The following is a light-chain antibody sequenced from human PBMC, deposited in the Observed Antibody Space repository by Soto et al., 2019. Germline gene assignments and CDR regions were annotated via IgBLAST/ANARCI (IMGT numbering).Light chain of an antibody. CDR2: EAS. CDR1: SSDVGGYDY. J-gene: IGLJ1*01. CDR3: SSYSISTAYL. Sequence: QSALTQPASVSGSPGQSFTISCTGTSSDVGGYDYVSWYQLHPGKAPKLMVFEASNRPSGVSYRFSDSKSGNAASLTVSGLQAEDEAYYFCSSYSISTAYLFGTGTKVTVL. V-gene: IGLV2-14*01.